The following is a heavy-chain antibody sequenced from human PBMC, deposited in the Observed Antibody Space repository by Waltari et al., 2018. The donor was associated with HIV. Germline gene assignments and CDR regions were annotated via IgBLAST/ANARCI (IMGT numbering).Heavy chain of an antibody. J-gene: IGHJ5*02. D-gene: IGHD2-21*02. V-gene: IGHV3-30*18. Sequence: QVKLVESGGGVVQPGRSLRLSCAASGFSFSSYGMHWVSQAPGKRVEWVAVLSYDGSNKYYADSGKGRFTISRDNSKSTLYLQMNSLRAEDTAVYYCAKDYFVVVTAAGPFDPWGQGTLVTVSS. CDR3: AKDYFVVVTAAGPFDP. CDR2: LSYDGSNK. CDR1: GFSFSSYG.